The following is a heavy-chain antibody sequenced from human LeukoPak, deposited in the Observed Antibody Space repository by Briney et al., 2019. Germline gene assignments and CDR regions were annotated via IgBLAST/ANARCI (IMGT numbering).Heavy chain of an antibody. CDR3: ARDSSRASGSSNDY. CDR1: GFTFSNYW. V-gene: IGHV3-7*04. CDR2: INEDGSGK. D-gene: IGHD3-10*01. Sequence: GGSLRLSCAASGFTFSNYWMTWFRHAPGKGLEWVANINEDGSGKYYVDSVKGRFSISRDNAKNSLNLQMNTLRAEDTAVYYCARDSSRASGSSNDYWGQGTLVTVSS. J-gene: IGHJ4*02.